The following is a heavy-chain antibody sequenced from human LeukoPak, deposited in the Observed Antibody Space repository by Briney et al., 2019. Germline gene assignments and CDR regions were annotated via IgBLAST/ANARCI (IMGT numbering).Heavy chain of an antibody. Sequence: SETLSLTCTVSGGSISSYYWSWIRQPPGKGLEWIGYIYYSGSTNYNPSLKSRVTISVDTSKSQFSLKLSSVTAADTAVYYCARDRDYYGSGSYSYFDCWGQGTLVTVSS. V-gene: IGHV4-59*01. D-gene: IGHD3-10*01. J-gene: IGHJ4*02. CDR1: GGSISSYY. CDR3: ARDRDYYGSGSYSYFDC. CDR2: IYYSGST.